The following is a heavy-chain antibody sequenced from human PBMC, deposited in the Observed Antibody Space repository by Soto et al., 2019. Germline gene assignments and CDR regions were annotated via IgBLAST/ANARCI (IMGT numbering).Heavy chain of an antibody. Sequence: EVQLVESGGGLVQPGGSLRRSCAGSGFIFSDHYMDWVRQAPGKGLEWVGRIRNKAHSYTTEYAASVKGRFTISRDDSENSLYLQMNSLKAEDTAVYYCARGDSSGRHFDYWGQGTLVTVYS. CDR1: GFIFSDHY. J-gene: IGHJ4*02. D-gene: IGHD3-22*01. CDR3: ARGDSSGRHFDY. V-gene: IGHV3-72*01. CDR2: IRNKAHSYTT.